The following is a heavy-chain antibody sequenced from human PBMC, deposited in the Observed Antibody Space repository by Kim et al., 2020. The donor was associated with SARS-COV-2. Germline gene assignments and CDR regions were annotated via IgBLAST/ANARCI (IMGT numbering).Heavy chain of an antibody. CDR1: GGSISSSSYY. CDR3: ASRVGVRYYGSGSGKNWFDP. CDR2: IYYSGST. J-gene: IGHJ5*02. D-gene: IGHD3-10*01. V-gene: IGHV4-39*01. Sequence: SETLSLTCTVSGGSISSSSYYWGWIRQPPGKGLEWIGSIYYSGSTYYNPSLKSRVTISVDTSKNQFSLKLSSVTAADTAVYYCASRVGVRYYGSGSGKNWFDPWGQGTLVTVSS.